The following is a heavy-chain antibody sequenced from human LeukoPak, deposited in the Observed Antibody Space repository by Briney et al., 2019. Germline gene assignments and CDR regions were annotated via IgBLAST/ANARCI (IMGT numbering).Heavy chain of an antibody. CDR1: GGSISSYY. D-gene: IGHD3-9*01. Sequence: PSETLSLTCTVSGGSISSYYWSWIRQPPGKGLEWIGYIYYSGSTNYNPSLRSRVTISVDTSKNQFSLKLRSVTAADTAVYYCARLTGYSSESWFDPWGQGTLVTVSS. J-gene: IGHJ5*02. V-gene: IGHV4-59*01. CDR2: IYYSGST. CDR3: ARLTGYSSESWFDP.